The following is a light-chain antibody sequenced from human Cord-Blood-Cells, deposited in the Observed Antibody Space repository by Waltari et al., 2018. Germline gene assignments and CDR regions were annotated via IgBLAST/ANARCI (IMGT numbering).Light chain of an antibody. J-gene: IGKJ1*01. V-gene: IGKV1-5*01. CDR3: QQYNRPWT. Sequence: DIQMTQSPSPLSASVGDRVTITCRASPSISSWLAWYPQKPGKALHLLIYDASCLESGVPSRFSGSGAGTEFTLTIRSLQPDHCATYYCQQYNRPWTFGQGAKVEIK. CDR1: PSISSW. CDR2: DAS.